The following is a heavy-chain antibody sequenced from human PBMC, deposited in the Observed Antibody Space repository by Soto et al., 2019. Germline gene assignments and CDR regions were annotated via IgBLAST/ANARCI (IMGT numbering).Heavy chain of an antibody. D-gene: IGHD3-9*01. Sequence: GGSLILSCASSGFTFSSYFMHWVRQAPGKGLEWVAVIWYDGSNKYYADSVKGRFTISRDNSKNTLYLQMNSLRAEDTAVYYCARDGTYYDILTGYYTSRPYYGMDVWGQGTTVSVSS. CDR3: ARDGTYYDILTGYYTSRPYYGMDV. CDR1: GFTFSSYF. V-gene: IGHV3-33*01. J-gene: IGHJ6*02. CDR2: IWYDGSNK.